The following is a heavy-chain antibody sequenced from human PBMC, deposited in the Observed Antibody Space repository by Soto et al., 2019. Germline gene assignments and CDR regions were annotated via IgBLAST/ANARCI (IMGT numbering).Heavy chain of an antibody. CDR1: GASISGGCFS. CDR3: ARLQFGEGFDY. J-gene: IGHJ4*02. Sequence: SETLSLTCPVSGASISGGCFSWSCIRQPPGKGLEWIGYILHTGGTQYNPSLKSRVSMSVDKSKNQFSLHLTSVTAADTAVYYCARLQFGEGFDYWGQGALVTVSS. CDR2: ILHTGGT. D-gene: IGHD3-10*01. V-gene: IGHV4-30-2*01.